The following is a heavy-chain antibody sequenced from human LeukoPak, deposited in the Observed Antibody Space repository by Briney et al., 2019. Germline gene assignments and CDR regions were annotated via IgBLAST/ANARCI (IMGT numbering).Heavy chain of an antibody. CDR2: ISSSSYI. CDR1: GFTFSSYT. D-gene: IGHD3-16*02. V-gene: IGHV3-21*01. J-gene: IGHJ5*02. Sequence: PGGSLRLSCAASGFTFSSYTMNWVRQAPGKGLEWVSSISSSSYIYYADSVKGRFTISRDNAKNSLYLQMNSLRAEDTAVYYCARDREGDYIWGSYRLDWFDPWGQGTLVTVSS. CDR3: ARDREGDYIWGSYRLDWFDP.